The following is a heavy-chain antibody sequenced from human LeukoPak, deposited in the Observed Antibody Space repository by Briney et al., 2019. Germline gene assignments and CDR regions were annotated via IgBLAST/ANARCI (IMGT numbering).Heavy chain of an antibody. Sequence: PGGSLRLSCAASGFSLSAYWMTWVRQAPGKGLEWVSVIYSGGSTYYADSVKGRFTISRDNSKNTLYLQMNSLRAEDTAVYYCARDPRIAAASDAFDIWGQGTMVTVSS. CDR3: ARDPRIAAASDAFDI. V-gene: IGHV3-66*01. CDR1: GFSLSAYW. CDR2: IYSGGST. J-gene: IGHJ3*02. D-gene: IGHD6-13*01.